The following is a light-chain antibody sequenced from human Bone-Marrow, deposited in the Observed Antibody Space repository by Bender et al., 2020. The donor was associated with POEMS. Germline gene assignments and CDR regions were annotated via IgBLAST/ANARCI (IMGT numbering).Light chain of an antibody. J-gene: IGLJ3*02. Sequence: QSVLTQPPSASGTPGQMVTISCSGGSSNIGAHAVNWYQHLPGTAPKLLIYSSHRRPSEVPDRFSGSRSGTSASLAISGLQSEDEADDYCAVWDDSLNGWVFGGGTKLTVL. CDR2: SSH. CDR1: SSNIGAHA. V-gene: IGLV1-44*01. CDR3: AVWDDSLNGWV.